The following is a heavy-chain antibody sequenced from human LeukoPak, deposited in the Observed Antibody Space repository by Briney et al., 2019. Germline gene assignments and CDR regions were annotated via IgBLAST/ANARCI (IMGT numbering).Heavy chain of an antibody. V-gene: IGHV4-59*08. Sequence: SETLSLTCAVYGGSLSGYYWSWIRQPPGKGLEWIGYIFHSGSTNYNPSLKSRVTISVDTSKNQFSLKLSSVTAADTAVYYCARGLEGSGYFNFDYWGQGTLVTVSS. CDR3: ARGLEGSGYFNFDY. CDR1: GGSLSGYY. CDR2: IFHSGST. D-gene: IGHD3-22*01. J-gene: IGHJ4*02.